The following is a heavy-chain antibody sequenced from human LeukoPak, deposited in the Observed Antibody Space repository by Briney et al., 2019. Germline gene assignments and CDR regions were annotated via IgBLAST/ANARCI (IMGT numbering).Heavy chain of an antibody. D-gene: IGHD6-13*01. V-gene: IGHV3-9*01. CDR2: ISWNSGSI. CDR1: GFTFDDYA. Sequence: GRSLRLSCAASGFTFDDYAMHWVRQAPGKGLEWVSGISWNSGSIGYADSVKGRFTISRDNAKNSLYLQMNSLRAEDTALYYCAKASRIIWGQGTMVTVSS. J-gene: IGHJ3*02. CDR3: AKASRII.